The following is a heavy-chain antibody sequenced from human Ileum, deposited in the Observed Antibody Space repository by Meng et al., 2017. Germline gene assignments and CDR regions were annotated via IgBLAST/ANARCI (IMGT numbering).Heavy chain of an antibody. J-gene: IGHJ4*02. CDR2: TYYRSKWFN. CDR1: GDSVSSNSAA. CDR3: TRSSSHYSGHNY. Sequence: QVHSQQSGPGLVKPSQTLSLTCAISGDSVSSNSAAWNWFRQSPSRGLQWLGRTYYRSKWFNDYAVSVKSRITINPDTSKNQFSLQLNSVTPDDTAVFYCTRSSSHYSGHNYWGQGTLVTVSS. D-gene: IGHD4-23*01. V-gene: IGHV6-1*01.